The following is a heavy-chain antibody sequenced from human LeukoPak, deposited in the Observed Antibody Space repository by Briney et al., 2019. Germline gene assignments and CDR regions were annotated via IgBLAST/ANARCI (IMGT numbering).Heavy chain of an antibody. V-gene: IGHV3-7*01. CDR3: ASKQGDY. Sequence: GGSLRLSCAASGFTFTSNWMIWVRQAPGKGLEWVANINPDGSGKYYVDSVKGRFTISRDNAKKSLYLQMNSLRAEDTAVYYCASKQGDYWGQGTLVTVSS. J-gene: IGHJ4*02. CDR2: INPDGSGK. CDR1: GFTFTSNW.